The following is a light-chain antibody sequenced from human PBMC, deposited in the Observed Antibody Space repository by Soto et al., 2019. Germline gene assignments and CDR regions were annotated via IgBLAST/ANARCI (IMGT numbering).Light chain of an antibody. V-gene: IGKV1-5*01. CDR3: QQYNTYSSLT. Sequence: SVGDRVTITCRASQSISSWLAWYQQKLGRAPRLLIYDASSLESGVPSRFSGSGYGTEFTLTISSLQPDDFATYYCQQYNTYSSLTFGGGTKVDIK. CDR1: QSISSW. CDR2: DAS. J-gene: IGKJ4*01.